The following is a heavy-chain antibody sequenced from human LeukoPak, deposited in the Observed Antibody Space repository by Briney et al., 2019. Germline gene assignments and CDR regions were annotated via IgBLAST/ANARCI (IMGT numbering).Heavy chain of an antibody. V-gene: IGHV1-2*02. CDR3: ARDLYYYASGSYARPYYFDY. Sequence: ASVKVSCKASGYTFTGYYMHWVRQAPGQGLEWMGWINPNSGGTNYAQKFQGRVTMTRDTSISTAYMELSRLRSDDTAVYCCARDLYYYASGSYARPYYFDYWGQGTLVTVSS. CDR1: GYTFTGYY. CDR2: INPNSGGT. J-gene: IGHJ4*02. D-gene: IGHD3-10*01.